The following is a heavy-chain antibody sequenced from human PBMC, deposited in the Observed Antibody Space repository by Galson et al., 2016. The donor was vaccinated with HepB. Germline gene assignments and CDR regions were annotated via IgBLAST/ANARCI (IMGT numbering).Heavy chain of an antibody. J-gene: IGHJ4*02. CDR1: GFIFSVYN. Sequence: SLRLSCAASGFIFSVYNMNWARQAPGKGLEWIAWITSSSDTMYYADSVKGRFTISRDNSRNTLYLQMNSLRAEDAAVYYCAKDNAAWLVDYWGQGSLVTVSS. V-gene: IGHV3-48*01. D-gene: IGHD6-19*01. CDR2: ITSSSDTM. CDR3: AKDNAAWLVDY.